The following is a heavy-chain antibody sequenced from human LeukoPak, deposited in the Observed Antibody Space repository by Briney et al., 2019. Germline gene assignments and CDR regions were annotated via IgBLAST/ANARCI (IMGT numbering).Heavy chain of an antibody. Sequence: GGSLRLSCAGSGFTFTSYWMSWVRQAPGKGLEWVATIKQGGSEKYYVASVKGRFTISRDNANNSLYLQMNSLRAEDTAVYYCARDYYDSRGYYYVGSWGQGTLVTVSS. CDR1: GFTFTSYW. CDR3: ARDYYDSRGYYYVGS. V-gene: IGHV3-7*01. D-gene: IGHD3-22*01. J-gene: IGHJ4*02. CDR2: IKQGGSEK.